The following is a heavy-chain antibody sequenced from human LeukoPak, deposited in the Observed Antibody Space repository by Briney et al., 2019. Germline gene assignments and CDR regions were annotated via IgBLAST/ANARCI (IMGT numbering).Heavy chain of an antibody. CDR1: GGSFSGYY. CDR3: AAYYDSSGCGNWFDP. J-gene: IGHJ5*02. Sequence: TASETLSLTCAVYGGSFSGYYWSWIRQPPGKGLEWIGEINHSGSTNYNPSLKSRVTISVDTSKNQFSLKLSSVTAADTAVYYCAAYYDSSGCGNWFDPWGQGTLVTVSS. D-gene: IGHD3-22*01. V-gene: IGHV4-34*01. CDR2: INHSGST.